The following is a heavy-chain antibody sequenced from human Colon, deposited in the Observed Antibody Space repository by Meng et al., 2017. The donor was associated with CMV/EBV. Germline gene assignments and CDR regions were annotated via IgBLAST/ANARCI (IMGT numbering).Heavy chain of an antibody. CDR3: ARVRLPGAYHDSDGSPIKNWFDP. D-gene: IGHD3-22*01. CDR1: GFSFRSYG. Sequence: ESLKISCAAPGFSFRSYGMSWIRQAPGRGLAWVSFISSSSDISYAVSVKGRFTIFRDSAQNLLYLEMIGLRVEDTAVYYCARVRLPGAYHDSDGSPIKNWFDPWGQGTLVTVSS. J-gene: IGHJ5*02. V-gene: IGHV3-21*06. CDR2: ISSSSDI.